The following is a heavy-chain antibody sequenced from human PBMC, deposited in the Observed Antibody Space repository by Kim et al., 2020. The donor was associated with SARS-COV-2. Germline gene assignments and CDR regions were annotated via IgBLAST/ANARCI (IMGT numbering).Heavy chain of an antibody. CDR2: IWYDGSNK. J-gene: IGHJ3*02. CDR3: ARSSLYYYGSGSYSVLDAFDI. D-gene: IGHD3-10*01. CDR1: GLTFSIDG. Sequence: GGSLRLSCAASGLTFSIDGMHWVRQAPGKGLEWVAVIWYDGSNKKYADSVKGRFTISRDNSKNTLYLQLNSLRAEDTAVYYCARSSLYYYGSGSYSVLDAFDIWGQGTMVTVSS. V-gene: IGHV3-33*01.